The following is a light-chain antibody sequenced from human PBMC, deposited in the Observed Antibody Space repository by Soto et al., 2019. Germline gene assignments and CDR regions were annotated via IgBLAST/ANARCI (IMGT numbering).Light chain of an antibody. V-gene: IGKV1-33*01. CDR3: QQYDTLLT. Sequence: DIQMTQSPSSLSASVGDRVTITCQASQDIGKRLNWYQQKPGKAPKVLIYDASYLETGVPSRFSGRGSGTDFTFTISSLQPEDIATYYCQQYDTLLTFGGGSKVDI. CDR2: DAS. CDR1: QDIGKR. J-gene: IGKJ4*01.